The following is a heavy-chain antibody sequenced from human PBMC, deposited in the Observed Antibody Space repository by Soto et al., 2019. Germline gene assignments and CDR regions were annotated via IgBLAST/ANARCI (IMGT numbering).Heavy chain of an antibody. D-gene: IGHD1-7*01. J-gene: IGHJ4*02. CDR2: ISYDGSNK. Sequence: QVQLVESGGGVVQPGRSLRLSCAASGFTFSSYAMHWVRQAPGKGLEWVAVISYDGSNKYYADSVKGRFTISRDNSKNALYLQTNSLRAEETAVYYCARVGTGTIGVVYFDYWGQGTLVTVSS. CDR1: GFTFSSYA. CDR3: ARVGTGTIGVVYFDY. V-gene: IGHV3-30-3*01.